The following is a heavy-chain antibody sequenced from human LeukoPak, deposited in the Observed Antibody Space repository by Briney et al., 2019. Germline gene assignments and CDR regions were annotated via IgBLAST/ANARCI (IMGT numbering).Heavy chain of an antibody. CDR3: ARDSSSWCNWFDP. J-gene: IGHJ5*02. V-gene: IGHV3-21*01. CDR1: GFTFTSYN. CDR2: ISSTVTYI. D-gene: IGHD6-13*01. Sequence: GGSLRLSCAASGFTFTSYNMNWVRQAPGKGLEWVSSISSTVTYIYHANSGKGRFAISRDNAKNSLYLQMNSLRAEDTAVYYCARDSSSWCNWFDPWGQGTLVTVSS.